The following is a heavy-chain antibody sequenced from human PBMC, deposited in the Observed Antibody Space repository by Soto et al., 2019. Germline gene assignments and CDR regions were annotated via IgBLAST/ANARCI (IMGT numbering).Heavy chain of an antibody. J-gene: IGHJ4*02. CDR1: GGSSGSVGHY. D-gene: IGHD3-3*01. CDR3: ARGQHVWSGYLIAF. CDR2: INDSGST. V-gene: IGHV4-31*02. Sequence: LSLTWTVSGGSSGSVGHYCSWIRQHPGKGLEGIGYINDSGSTYYNPSLKIRVTISVDTSKNRFSLKLSSVTAADTAVYYCARGQHVWSGYLIAFWGQGTLVPVSS.